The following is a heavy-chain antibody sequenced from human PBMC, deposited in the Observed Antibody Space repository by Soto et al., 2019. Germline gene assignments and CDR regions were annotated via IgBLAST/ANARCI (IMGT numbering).Heavy chain of an antibody. Sequence: LKLQESGPGLVKPSETQSLTCTVSGGSISSSSYYWGWFRQPPGKGLEWIGSIYYSGSTYYHPSLKSRVPISVDTSQSQRSLKLSSVTAADTAVYYCARHPRWSGYYHDSWGQGTLVTVSS. V-gene: IGHV4-39*01. CDR2: IYYSGST. J-gene: IGHJ4*02. CDR3: ARHPRWSGYYHDS. D-gene: IGHD3-3*01. CDR1: GGSISSSSYY.